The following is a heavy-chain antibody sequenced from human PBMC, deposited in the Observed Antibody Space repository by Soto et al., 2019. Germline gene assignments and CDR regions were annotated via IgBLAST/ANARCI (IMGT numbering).Heavy chain of an antibody. Sequence: EVQLVESGEGLVQPGGSLRLSCEVSGFTFSIHAMNWVRQAPGKGLEWVAYIHGTRSIIYYADSVKGRFTISRDNAKNSLFLQMDSLRDEDTAVYYCARDARNADYDYWGQGTLVTVSS. CDR3: ARDARNADYDY. J-gene: IGHJ4*02. CDR1: GFTFSIHA. CDR2: IHGTRSII. D-gene: IGHD1-1*01. V-gene: IGHV3-48*02.